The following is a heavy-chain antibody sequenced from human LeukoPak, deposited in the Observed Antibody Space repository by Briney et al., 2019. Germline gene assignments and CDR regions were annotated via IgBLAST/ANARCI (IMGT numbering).Heavy chain of an antibody. CDR3: VRGPYGASISKWFDP. Sequence: SETLSLTCTVSRGSISGYSWSWIRQSPGGGLEWIGYIYYSGGTAYNPSLRSRVTMSVDTSKNQFSLQLRSMTTADTAVYYCVRGPYGASISKWFDPWGQGTQVTVSP. CDR1: RGSISGYS. D-gene: IGHD4/OR15-4a*01. CDR2: IYYSGGT. J-gene: IGHJ5*02. V-gene: IGHV4-59*01.